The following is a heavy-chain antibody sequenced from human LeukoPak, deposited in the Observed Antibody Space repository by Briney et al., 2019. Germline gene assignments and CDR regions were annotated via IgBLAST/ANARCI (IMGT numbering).Heavy chain of an antibody. V-gene: IGHV4-59*01. CDR2: IYYSGST. CDR3: ARLGYYYYMDV. CDR1: GGSISSYY. Sequence: SETLSLTCTVSGGSISSYYWSWIRQPPGKGLEWIGYIYYSGSTNYSPSLKSRVTISVDTSKNQFSLKLSSVTAADTAVYYCARLGYYYYMDVWGKGTTVTVSS. J-gene: IGHJ6*03.